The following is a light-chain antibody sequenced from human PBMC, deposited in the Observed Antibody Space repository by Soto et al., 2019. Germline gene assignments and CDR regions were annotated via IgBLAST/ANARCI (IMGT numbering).Light chain of an antibody. Sequence: DIELTQSPATLSGSLGDRDPLSCRASQTISSWLAWYKQKPGKAPKLLIYKASTLKSGVPSRFRGSASGTDFTLTISSLKPEDFETYYCLQDYNYPRTFGQGTKVDI. J-gene: IGKJ1*01. CDR1: QTISSW. CDR3: LQDYNYPRT. CDR2: KAS. V-gene: IGKV1-5*03.